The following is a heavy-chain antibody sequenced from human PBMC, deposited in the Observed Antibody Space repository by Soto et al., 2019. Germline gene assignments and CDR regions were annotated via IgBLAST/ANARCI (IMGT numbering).Heavy chain of an antibody. CDR2: APYGGNT. CDR3: ASGHTYGTFDY. V-gene: IGHV4-59*01. D-gene: IGHD5-18*01. CDR1: GGVIIGNY. Sequence: SETLSLTCTVSGGVIIGNYWSWIRQPPGKGLEWLGFAPYGGNTYYNPSLKSRVTMSLHTSKNQVSLKLTSVTAADTAVYYCASGHTYGTFDYWGQGILVTVSS. J-gene: IGHJ4*02.